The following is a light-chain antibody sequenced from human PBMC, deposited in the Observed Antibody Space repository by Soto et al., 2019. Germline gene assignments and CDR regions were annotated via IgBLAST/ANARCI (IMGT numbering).Light chain of an antibody. J-gene: IGLJ1*01. Sequence: QSALAQPASVPGSPGQSITISCTGTSSDVGGYNYVSWYQHHPGKAHKLMIYDVSSRPSGVSYRFSGSKSGNTASLTISGFQAEDEADYYCSSYTSSTTEVFGTGTKVTVL. V-gene: IGLV2-14*03. CDR2: DVS. CDR1: SSDVGGYNY. CDR3: SSYTSSTTEV.